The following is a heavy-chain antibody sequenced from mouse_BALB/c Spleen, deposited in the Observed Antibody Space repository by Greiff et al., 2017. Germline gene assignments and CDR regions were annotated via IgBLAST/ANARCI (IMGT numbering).Heavy chain of an antibody. Sequence: VQGVESGPGLVAPSQSLSITCTVSGFSLTSYGVPWVRQPPGKGLEWLGVLWAGGSTNYNSALMSRLSISKDNSKSQVFVKMNSLQTDDTAMYYCAREGDYYGSSHYAMDDWGQGTSVTGSS. J-gene: IGHJ4*01. D-gene: IGHD1-1*01. CDR3: AREGDYYGSSHYAMDD. CDR1: GFSLTSYG. V-gene: IGHV2-9*02. CDR2: LWAGGST.